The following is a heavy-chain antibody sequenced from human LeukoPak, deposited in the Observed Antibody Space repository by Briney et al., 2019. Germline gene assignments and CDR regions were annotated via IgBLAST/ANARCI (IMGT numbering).Heavy chain of an antibody. Sequence: GASVKVSCKASGYTFTSYDINWVRQATGQGLEWMGIINPSGGSTSYAQKFQGRVTMTTDTSTSTAYMEVRSLRSDDTAVFYCARDRPTAMESSFYFYGMDVWGQGTTVTVSS. CDR1: GYTFTSYD. CDR3: ARDRPTAMESSFYFYGMDV. CDR2: INPSGGST. J-gene: IGHJ6*02. D-gene: IGHD5-18*01. V-gene: IGHV1-46*01.